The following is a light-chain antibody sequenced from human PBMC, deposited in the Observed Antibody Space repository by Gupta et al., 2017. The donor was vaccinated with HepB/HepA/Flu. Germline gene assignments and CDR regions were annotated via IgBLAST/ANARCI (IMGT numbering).Light chain of an antibody. V-gene: IGLV3-1*01. CDR2: QDN. J-gene: IGLJ2*01. CDR3: QAWDSNIYVV. CDR1: NLGYKY. Sequence: SYELTQPPSVSVSPGQTASITCSGNNLGYKYVSWYLQKPGQSPVLVIYQDNKRPSGIPERFSGSNSGNTATLTISGTQAMDEADYYCQAWDSNIYVVFGGGTKLTVL.